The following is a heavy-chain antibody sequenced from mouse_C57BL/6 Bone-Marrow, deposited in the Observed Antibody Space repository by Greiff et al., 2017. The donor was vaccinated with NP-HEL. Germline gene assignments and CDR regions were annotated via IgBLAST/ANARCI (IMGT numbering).Heavy chain of an antibody. Sequence: VQLQQSGPELVKPGASVKISCKASGYTFTDYYMNWVKQSHGKSLEWIGDINPNNGGTSYNQKFKGKATLTVDKSSSTADMELRSLTSEDSAVYYCAREGYWYFDVWGTGTTVTVSS. CDR2: INPNNGGT. J-gene: IGHJ1*03. CDR3: AREGYWYFDV. CDR1: GYTFTDYY. V-gene: IGHV1-26*01.